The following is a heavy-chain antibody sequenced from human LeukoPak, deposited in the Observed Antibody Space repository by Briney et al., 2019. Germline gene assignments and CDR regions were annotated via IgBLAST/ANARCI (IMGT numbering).Heavy chain of an antibody. CDR1: GFTFDDYA. CDR2: ISWNSGSI. CDR3: AKDKRRNYYYGMDV. J-gene: IGHJ6*02. V-gene: IGHV3-9*01. Sequence: GGSLRLSCAASGFTFDDYAMHWVRQAPGKGLEWVSGISWNSGSIGYADSVKGRFTISRDNAKNSLYLQMNSLRAEDTALYYCAKDKRRNYYYGMDVWGQGTTVTVSS.